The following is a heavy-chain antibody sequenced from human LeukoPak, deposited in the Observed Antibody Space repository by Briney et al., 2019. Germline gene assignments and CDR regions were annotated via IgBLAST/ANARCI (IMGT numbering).Heavy chain of an antibody. D-gene: IGHD1-14*01. V-gene: IGHV1-8*01. J-gene: IGHJ5*02. CDR1: GYPFTTYE. CDR2: VHPNTGNT. CDR3: ARGPRNDP. Sequence: ASVKVSCKTSGYPFTTYEINWVRQAAGQGREGRGWVHPNTGNTAYAQRFQGRVTMTRNTSISTAYMELSSLTSNDTAVYFCARGPRNDPWGQRTLVTVSS.